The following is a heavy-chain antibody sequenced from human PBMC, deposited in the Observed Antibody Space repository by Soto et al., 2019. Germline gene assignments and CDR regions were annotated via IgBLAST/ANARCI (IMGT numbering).Heavy chain of an antibody. Sequence: QVQLQESGPGLVKPSQTLSLICTVSGGSINSGGYYWNWIRQHPGKGLEWIGYIFYSGSTYYNPFLRIRVTISADRSENQFSLQLSSVTAAYTAVYFCARGYRQSCYSSGWVFDYWGQGTLVNVSS. J-gene: IGHJ4*02. V-gene: IGHV4-31*03. D-gene: IGHD6-25*01. CDR2: IFYSGST. CDR3: ARGYRQSCYSSGWVFDY. CDR1: GGSINSGGYY.